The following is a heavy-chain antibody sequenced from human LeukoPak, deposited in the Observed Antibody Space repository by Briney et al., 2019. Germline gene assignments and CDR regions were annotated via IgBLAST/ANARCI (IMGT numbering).Heavy chain of an antibody. CDR1: GFTFSSYA. Sequence: GGSLRLSCAASGFTFSSYAMSWVRQAPGKGLEWVSYISSSGSTIYYADSVKGRFTISRDNAKNSLYLQMNSLRAEDTAVYYCARFTGGSSWSSDAFDIWGQGTMVTVSS. D-gene: IGHD6-13*01. J-gene: IGHJ3*02. V-gene: IGHV3-48*04. CDR2: ISSSGSTI. CDR3: ARFTGGSSWSSDAFDI.